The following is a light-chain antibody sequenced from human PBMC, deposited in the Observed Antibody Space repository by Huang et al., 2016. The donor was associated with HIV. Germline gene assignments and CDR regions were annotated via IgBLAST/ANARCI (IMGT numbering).Light chain of an antibody. Sequence: DIQMTQSPSSLSASVGDRVTITCRASQGIRNSLDWYQQIPGKAPKLLLFSASRLESGVPSRFSGSGSETDYTLTISSLQPTDFATYYCQQYYSTPLTFGGGTKVEIK. CDR1: QGIRNS. V-gene: IGKV1-NL1*01. J-gene: IGKJ4*01. CDR3: QQYYSTPLT. CDR2: SAS.